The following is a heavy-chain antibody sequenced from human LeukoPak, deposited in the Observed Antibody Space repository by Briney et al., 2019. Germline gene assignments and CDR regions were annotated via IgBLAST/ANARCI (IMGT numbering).Heavy chain of an antibody. D-gene: IGHD3-10*01. V-gene: IGHV4-30-4*01. Sequence: PSQTLSLTCTVSGGSISSGDYYWSWIRHPPGKGLEWIGYIYYSGSTYYNPSLKSRVTISVDTSKNQFSLKLSSVTAADTAVYYCARAGKPWGWFDPWGQGTLVTVSS. CDR1: GGSISSGDYY. J-gene: IGHJ5*02. CDR3: ARAGKPWGWFDP. CDR2: IYYSGST.